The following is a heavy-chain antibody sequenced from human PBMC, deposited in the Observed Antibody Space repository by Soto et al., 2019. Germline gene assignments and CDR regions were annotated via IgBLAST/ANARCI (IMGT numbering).Heavy chain of an antibody. Sequence: EVQLVESGGGLVQPGRSLRLSCAASGSTFDDYAMHWVRQAPGKGLEWVSGIRWNSAAIGYADSVRGRFSISRDNAKNSLYLQMNSLRAEDTALYYCAKGPYDSSGSYNFDYWGQGTLVTVSS. J-gene: IGHJ4*02. D-gene: IGHD3-22*01. CDR2: IRWNSAAI. CDR3: AKGPYDSSGSYNFDY. CDR1: GSTFDDYA. V-gene: IGHV3-9*01.